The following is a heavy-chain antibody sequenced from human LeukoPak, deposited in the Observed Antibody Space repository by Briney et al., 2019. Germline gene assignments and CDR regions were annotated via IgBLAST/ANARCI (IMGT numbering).Heavy chain of an antibody. CDR1: GASLNYYY. V-gene: IGHV4-59*12. J-gene: IGHJ4*02. CDR3: ARDGQGSSWSHFDY. D-gene: IGHD6-13*01. Sequence: SETLSLTCTVSGASLNYYYWSWVRQPPGKGLEWIGYIYYSGSTNYSPSLKSRVTILVDTSKNQFSLKLSSVTAADTAVYYCARDGQGSSWSHFDYWGQGTLVTVSS. CDR2: IYYSGST.